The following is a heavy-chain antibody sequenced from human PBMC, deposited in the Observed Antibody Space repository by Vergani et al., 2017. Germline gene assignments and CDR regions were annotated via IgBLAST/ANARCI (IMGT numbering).Heavy chain of an antibody. CDR1: EFSFGDFS. J-gene: IGHJ5*02. D-gene: IGHD2-21*01. CDR2: IRGKGYGGAR. V-gene: IGHV3-49*04. CDR3: ARRIVVEPGIPRVDWLDP. Sequence: EEQLVETGGALVQPGRSLRLSCSGSEFSFGDFSIHWVRQAPGKGLEWVGLIRGKGYGGAREYAASVKGRFTISRDDSRGTVYLQMDRLESADTAVYYCARRIVVEPGIPRVDWLDPWGPGTLVTVSS.